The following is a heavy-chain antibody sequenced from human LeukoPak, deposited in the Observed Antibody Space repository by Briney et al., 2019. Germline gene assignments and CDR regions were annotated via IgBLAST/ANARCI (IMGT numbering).Heavy chain of an antibody. CDR3: ARDPGAVAPDH. Sequence: PGGSLRLSCAASGFSFSSYWMSWVRQAPGKGLEWVANIKQDGSEKYYVDSVRGRFTISRDNAKNSLYLQMNSLRVEETAVYYCARDPGAVAPDHWGQGTLVTVSS. D-gene: IGHD6-19*01. J-gene: IGHJ4*02. CDR2: IKQDGSEK. CDR1: GFSFSSYW. V-gene: IGHV3-7*01.